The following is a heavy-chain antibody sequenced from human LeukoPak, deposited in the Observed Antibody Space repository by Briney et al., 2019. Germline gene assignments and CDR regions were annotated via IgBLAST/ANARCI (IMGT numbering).Heavy chain of an antibody. J-gene: IGHJ4*02. CDR3: AKRGVL. Sequence: PGGSLRLSCAASGFTFRYYAMTWVRQAPGKGLQWVSSISNSGDNTYYADSVKGRFTISRDNSKNTLYLQMNSLRVGDTAIYYCAKRGVLWGQGTLVTVSS. CDR2: ISNSGDNT. CDR1: GFTFRYYA. V-gene: IGHV3-23*01. D-gene: IGHD3-10*01.